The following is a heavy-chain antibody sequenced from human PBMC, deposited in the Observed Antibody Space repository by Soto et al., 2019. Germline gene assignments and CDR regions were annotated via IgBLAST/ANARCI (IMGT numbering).Heavy chain of an antibody. D-gene: IGHD5-12*01. Sequence: QEQLVQSGGGVVQPGRSLRLSYEASGFTFSRNAMHWVRQAPGKGLEWVAVISFDGNNQYYTDSVKGRFTISRDNSKNTLDLQMNSLRREDTAVYYCARDREYSGFYYGMDVWGQGTTVTVSS. V-gene: IGHV3-30-3*01. CDR1: GFTFSRNA. CDR2: ISFDGNNQ. CDR3: ARDREYSGFYYGMDV. J-gene: IGHJ6*02.